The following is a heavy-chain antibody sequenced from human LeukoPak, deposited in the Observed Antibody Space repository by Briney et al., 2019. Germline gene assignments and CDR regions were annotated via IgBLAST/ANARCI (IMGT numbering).Heavy chain of an antibody. Sequence: GGSLRLSCAASGFTFSSYAMSWVRQAPGKGLEWVSSISGRGGSTYYADSVKGRFTISRDNSKNTLYLQMNSLRAEDTAVYYCAKSDDYGGNSPGDYWGQGTLVTVSS. J-gene: IGHJ4*02. CDR3: AKSDDYGGNSPGDY. CDR1: GFTFSSYA. V-gene: IGHV3-23*01. D-gene: IGHD4-23*01. CDR2: ISGRGGST.